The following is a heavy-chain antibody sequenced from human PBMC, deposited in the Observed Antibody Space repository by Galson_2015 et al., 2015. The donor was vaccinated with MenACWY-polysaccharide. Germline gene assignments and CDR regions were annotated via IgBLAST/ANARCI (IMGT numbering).Heavy chain of an antibody. CDR2: MNPNSGNT. CDR3: ARVQSSSPDYYYGMDV. J-gene: IGHJ6*02. Sequence: SVKVSCKASGYTFTSYDINWVRQATGQGLEWMGWMNPNSGNTGYAQKFQGRVTMTRNTSISTAYMELSSLRSEDTAVYYCARVQSSSPDYYYGMDVWGQGTTVTVSS. CDR1: GYTFTSYD. D-gene: IGHD6-6*01. V-gene: IGHV1-8*01.